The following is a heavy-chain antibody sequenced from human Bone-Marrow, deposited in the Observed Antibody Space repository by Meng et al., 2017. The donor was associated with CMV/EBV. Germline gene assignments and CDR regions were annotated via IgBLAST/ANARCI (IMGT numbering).Heavy chain of an antibody. CDR2: INPNSGGT. CDR3: AAKSAVAGHYYYGMDV. D-gene: IGHD6-19*01. V-gene: IGHV1-2*02. CDR1: GITLTDYY. Sequence: ASVKVSCKASGITLTDYYIHWVRQAPGQGLEWMGWINPNSGGTNYAQKFQGRVTMTRDTSTSTVYMELSSLRSEDTAVYYCAAKSAVAGHYYYGMDVWGQGTTVTVSS. J-gene: IGHJ6*02.